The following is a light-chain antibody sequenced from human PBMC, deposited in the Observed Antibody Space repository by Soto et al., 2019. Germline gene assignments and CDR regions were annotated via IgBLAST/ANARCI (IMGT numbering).Light chain of an antibody. CDR1: QNVNSNH. J-gene: IGKJ1*01. CDR3: HQRGSSPQT. Sequence: EIVLTQSPGTLSLSPGERATLSCRASQNVNSNHIAWYQQKPGQAPRLLIYGPSSRATVIPERFSGSGSGTDFTLTISRLEPEDFSVYFCHQRGSSPQTFGHGNTVEIQ. V-gene: IGKV3-20*01. CDR2: GPS.